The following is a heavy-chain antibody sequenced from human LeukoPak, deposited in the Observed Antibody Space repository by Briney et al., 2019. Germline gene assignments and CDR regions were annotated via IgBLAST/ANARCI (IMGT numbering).Heavy chain of an antibody. CDR3: AIGWFGELIPG. D-gene: IGHD3-10*01. CDR1: GYTFTSYD. Sequence: ASVKVSCKASGYTFTSYDINWVRQATGQGLEWMGWMKPNSGKTGYAQKFQGRVTMTRNTSISTAYMELSSLRSEDTAVYYCAIGWFGELIPGWGQGTLVTVSS. CDR2: MKPNSGKT. V-gene: IGHV1-8*01. J-gene: IGHJ4*02.